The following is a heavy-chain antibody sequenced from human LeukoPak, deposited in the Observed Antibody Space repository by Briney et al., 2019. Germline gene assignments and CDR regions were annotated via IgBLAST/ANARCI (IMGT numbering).Heavy chain of an antibody. CDR1: GGSISSYY. V-gene: IGHV4-59*01. D-gene: IGHD1-14*01. CDR3: ARGSAPGAFDI. CDR2: IYYSGST. Sequence: SETLSLTCAVSGGSISSYYWSWIRQPPGKGLEWIGYIYYSGSTNYNPSPKSRVTISVDTSKNQFSLKLSSVTAADTAVYYCARGSAPGAFDIWGQGTMVTVSS. J-gene: IGHJ3*02.